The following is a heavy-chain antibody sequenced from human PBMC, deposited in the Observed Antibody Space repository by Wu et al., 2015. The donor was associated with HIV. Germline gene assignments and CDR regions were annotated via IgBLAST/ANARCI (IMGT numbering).Heavy chain of an antibody. CDR2: INPNSGGT. Sequence: QVQLVQSGAEVKKPGASVKVSCKASGYTFTGYYMHWVRQAPGQGLEWMGWINPNSGGTNYAQKFQGRVTMTRDTSISTAYMELSRLRSDDTAVYYCARSWYYYDSSGYWGCWGQGTLVTVSS. CDR3: ARSWYYYDSSGYWGC. D-gene: IGHD3-22*01. J-gene: IGHJ4*02. CDR1: GYTFTGYY. V-gene: IGHV1-2*02.